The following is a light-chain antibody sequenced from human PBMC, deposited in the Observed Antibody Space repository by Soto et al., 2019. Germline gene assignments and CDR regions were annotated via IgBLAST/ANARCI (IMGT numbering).Light chain of an antibody. V-gene: IGLV2-11*01. CDR1: SSDVGGYNY. Sequence: QSALTQPRSVSGSPGQSVTISCTGTSSDVGGYNYVSWHQHHPGKAPKLIIYDVRKRPSGVPNRFSGSKSDNTASLTSSGLHPEDEADYYCCSYAGTDAGVFGGGTKLTVL. J-gene: IGLJ2*01. CDR2: DVR. CDR3: CSYAGTDAGV.